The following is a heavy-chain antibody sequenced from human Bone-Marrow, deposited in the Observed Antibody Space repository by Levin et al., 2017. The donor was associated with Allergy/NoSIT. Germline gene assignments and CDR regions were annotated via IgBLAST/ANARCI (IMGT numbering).Heavy chain of an antibody. CDR1: GFSFSDYY. CDR3: ARGPGNKWVPSHFDH. CDR2: ISGSGSA. Sequence: GGSLRLSCAASGFSFSDYYMTWIRQSPGRGLEWISYISGSGSAHYADSVKGRFTISRDNAKKSLYLQMNSLRDEDTALYYCARGPGNKWVPSHFDHWGQGTLVTVSP. D-gene: IGHD5-12*01. V-gene: IGHV3-11*01. J-gene: IGHJ4*02.